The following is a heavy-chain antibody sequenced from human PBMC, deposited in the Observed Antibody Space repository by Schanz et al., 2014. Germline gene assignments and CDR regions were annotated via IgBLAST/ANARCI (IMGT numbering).Heavy chain of an antibody. J-gene: IGHJ4*02. Sequence: VQLVESGGALVQPGGSLRLSCSASGFTFSTYAMSWVRQAPGKGLEWVSAINGNGGITYYADPVKGRFTISRDNSKNTLYLQMKSLRAEDTAVYYCVPMSIAAQWGQGTLVTVSS. V-gene: IGHV3-23*04. CDR3: VPMSIAAQ. CDR1: GFTFSTYA. D-gene: IGHD6-6*01. CDR2: INGNGGIT.